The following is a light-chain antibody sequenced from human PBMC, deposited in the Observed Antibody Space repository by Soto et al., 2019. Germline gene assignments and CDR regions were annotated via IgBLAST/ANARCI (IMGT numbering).Light chain of an antibody. CDR3: QQYGSSGT. CDR1: QSVSSNY. V-gene: IGKV3-20*01. CDR2: GAS. Sequence: EIVLTQSPGTLSLSPGERATLSCRASQSVSSNYLAWYQQKPGQAPRRLIYGASNRATGIPDRFSGSGSGTDFTLTISRLEPEDFAVYYCQQYGSSGTFGQGTMVDIK. J-gene: IGKJ1*01.